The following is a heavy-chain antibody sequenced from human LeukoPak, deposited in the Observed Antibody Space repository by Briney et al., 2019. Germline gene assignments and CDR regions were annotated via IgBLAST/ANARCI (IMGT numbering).Heavy chain of an antibody. Sequence: SVKVSCKASGGTFSSYAISWVRQAPGQGLEWMGGIIPIFGTANYAQKFQGRVTITADKSTSTAYMELSSLRSEDTAVYYCARAKYDILTGNHNWFDPWGQGALVTVSS. CDR1: GGTFSSYA. J-gene: IGHJ5*02. CDR2: IIPIFGTA. CDR3: ARAKYDILTGNHNWFDP. V-gene: IGHV1-69*06. D-gene: IGHD3-9*01.